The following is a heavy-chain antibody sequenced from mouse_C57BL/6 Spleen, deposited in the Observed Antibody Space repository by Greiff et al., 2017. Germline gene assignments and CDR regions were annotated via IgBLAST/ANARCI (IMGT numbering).Heavy chain of an antibody. V-gene: IGHV1-69*01. CDR3: ARRHYGSSYDYAMDY. CDR2: IDPSDSYT. CDR1: GYTFASYW. J-gene: IGHJ4*01. D-gene: IGHD1-1*01. Sequence: QVQLQQPGAELVMPGASVKLSCKASGYTFASYWMHWVKQRPGQGLEWIGEIDPSDSYTNYNQKFKGKSTLTVDKSSSTAYMQLSSLTSEDSAVYYCARRHYGSSYDYAMDYWGQGTSVTVSS.